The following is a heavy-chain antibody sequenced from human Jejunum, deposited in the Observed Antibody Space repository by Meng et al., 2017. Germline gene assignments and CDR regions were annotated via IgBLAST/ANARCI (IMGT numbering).Heavy chain of an antibody. CDR3: AHFRYFRLLDY. J-gene: IGHJ4*02. Sequence: SGPPLVKPTETLTLTCTLSGFSLSTSGVGVGWIRQPPGKALEWLALIYWDNDKRYRPSLKRRLTITRDTSKNQAVLTMTNMDPVDTGTYYCAHFRYFRLLDYWGQGSLVTVSS. V-gene: IGHV2-5*02. D-gene: IGHD1-14*01. CDR1: GFSLSTSGVG. CDR2: IYWDNDK.